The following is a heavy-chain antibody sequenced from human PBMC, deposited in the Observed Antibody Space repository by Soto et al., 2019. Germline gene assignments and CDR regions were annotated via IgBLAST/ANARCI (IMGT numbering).Heavy chain of an antibody. CDR2: INSEGTRT. CDR3: ARVKGGSGGKGDPLDY. Sequence: EVQMVESGGGLVQPGGSLRLSCAASASTFNGYWMHWFRQAPGKGLVWVALINSEGTRTMHADSVKGRFTISRDNAKSTFYLQMNSLTAEDTAVYYCARVKGGSGGKGDPLDYWGQGTLVTVSS. V-gene: IGHV3-74*03. J-gene: IGHJ4*02. CDR1: ASTFNGYW. D-gene: IGHD2-15*01.